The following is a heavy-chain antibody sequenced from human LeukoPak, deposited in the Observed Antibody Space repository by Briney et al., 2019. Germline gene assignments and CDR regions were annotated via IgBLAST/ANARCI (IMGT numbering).Heavy chain of an antibody. Sequence: PSETLSLTCTVSGGSISSYYWSWIRQPPGKGLEWIGYIYYSGSTNYNPSLKSRVTISVDTSKNQFSLKLTSVTAADSAVYYCAKGPATPESAAFDIWGQGTLVTVSS. J-gene: IGHJ3*02. CDR2: IYYSGST. CDR1: GGSISSYY. D-gene: IGHD1-14*01. V-gene: IGHV4-59*08. CDR3: AKGPATPESAAFDI.